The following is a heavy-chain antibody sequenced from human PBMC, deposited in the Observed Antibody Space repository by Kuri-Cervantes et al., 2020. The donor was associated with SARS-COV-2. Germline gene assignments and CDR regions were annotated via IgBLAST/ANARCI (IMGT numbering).Heavy chain of an antibody. J-gene: IGHJ6*02. CDR1: GYTFTSYY. CDR2: INPNSGGT. Sequence: ASVKVSCKASGYTFTSYYMHWVRQAPGQGLEWMGWINPNSGGTNYAQKFQGWVTMTRDTSISTAYMELSSLRSEDTAVYYCARGPDKYGMDVWGQGTTVTVSS. V-gene: IGHV1-2*04. CDR3: ARGPDKYGMDV.